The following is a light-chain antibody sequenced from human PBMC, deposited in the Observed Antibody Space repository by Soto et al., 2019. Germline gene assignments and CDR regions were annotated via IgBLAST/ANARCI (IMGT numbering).Light chain of an antibody. CDR3: AAWYDSLCGHVV. V-gene: IGLV1-44*01. Sequence: QSVLTQPPSASGTPGQRVTISCSGSPSNIGSNTVSWYQQFSGSAPRLIMYGDYRRPSGVPDRFSGSKSGASASLAISGLQSEDEAFCYCAAWYDSLCGHVVFGGGTKLTVL. J-gene: IGLJ2*01. CDR2: GDY. CDR1: PSNIGSNT.